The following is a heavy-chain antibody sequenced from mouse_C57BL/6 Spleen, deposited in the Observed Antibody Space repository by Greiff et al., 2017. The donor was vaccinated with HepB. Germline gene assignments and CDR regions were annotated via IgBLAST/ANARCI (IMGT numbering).Heavy chain of an antibody. CDR2: IYPGDGAT. J-gene: IGHJ1*03. CDR3: ARERDYYGSYWYFDV. Sequence: VQLQQSGAELVKPGASVKISCKASGYAFSSYWMNWVKQRPGKGLEWIGQIYPGDGATNYNGKFKGKATLTADKSSSTAYMQLSSLTSEDSAVYFCARERDYYGSYWYFDVWGTGTTVTVSS. CDR1: GYAFSSYW. V-gene: IGHV1-80*01. D-gene: IGHD1-1*01.